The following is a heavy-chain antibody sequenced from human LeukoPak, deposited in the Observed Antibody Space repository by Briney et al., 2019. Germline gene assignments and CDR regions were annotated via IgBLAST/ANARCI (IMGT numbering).Heavy chain of an antibody. V-gene: IGHV3-33*01. CDR1: GFTFSSYG. CDR3: ARGTLWFGELSHIFDY. CDR2: IWYDGSNK. Sequence: GGSLRLSCAASGFTFSSYGMHWVRQAPGKGLEWVPVIWYDGSNKYYADSVKGRFTISRDNTKNTLYLQMNSLRAEDTAVYYCARGTLWFGELSHIFDYWGQGTLVTVSS. D-gene: IGHD3-10*01. J-gene: IGHJ4*02.